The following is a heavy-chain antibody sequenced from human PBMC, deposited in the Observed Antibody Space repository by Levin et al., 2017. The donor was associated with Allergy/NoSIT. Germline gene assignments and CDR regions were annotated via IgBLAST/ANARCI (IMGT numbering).Heavy chain of an antibody. Sequence: GGSLRLSCAASGFTFSSYGMHWVRQAPGKGLEWVAVIWYDGSNKYYADSVKGRFTISRDNSKNTLYLQMNSLRAEDTAVYYCARGLMLTKKYYYDSSGYYAGGMDVWGQGTTVTVSS. V-gene: IGHV3-33*01. D-gene: IGHD3-22*01. CDR2: IWYDGSNK. CDR3: ARGLMLTKKYYYDSSGYYAGGMDV. CDR1: GFTFSSYG. J-gene: IGHJ6*02.